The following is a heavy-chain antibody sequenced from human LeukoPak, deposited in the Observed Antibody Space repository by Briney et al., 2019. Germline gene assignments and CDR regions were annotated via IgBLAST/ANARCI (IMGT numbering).Heavy chain of an antibody. J-gene: IGHJ4*02. V-gene: IGHV1-69*13. CDR3: ARDSSSYYYDSSGLEDYFDY. D-gene: IGHD3-22*01. Sequence: GASVKVSCKASGGTFSSYAISWVRQAPGQGLEWMGGIIPIFGTANYAQKFQGRVTITADESTSTAYMELSSLRSEDTAVYYCARDSSSYYYDSSGLEDYFDYWGQGTLVTVSS. CDR2: IIPIFGTA. CDR1: GGTFSSYA.